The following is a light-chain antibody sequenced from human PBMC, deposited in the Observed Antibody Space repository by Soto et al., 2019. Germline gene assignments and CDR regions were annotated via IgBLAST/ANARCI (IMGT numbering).Light chain of an antibody. CDR1: SSDVGTYIY. CDR2: EVG. V-gene: IGLV2-14*01. CDR3: SSYTSSNTVL. J-gene: IGLJ2*01. Sequence: QAVVTQPASVSGSPGQSITISCTGTSSDVGTYIYVSWYLQHPGKAPKLLIYEVGNRPSGVSNRFSGSKSGNTASLTISGLQADDEADYYCSSYTSSNTVLFGGGTKLTVL.